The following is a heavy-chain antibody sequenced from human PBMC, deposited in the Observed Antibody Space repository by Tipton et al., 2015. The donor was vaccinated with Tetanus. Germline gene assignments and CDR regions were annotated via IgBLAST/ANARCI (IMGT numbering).Heavy chain of an antibody. CDR1: GGSISSYY. CDR2: IYYSGST. V-gene: IGHV4-59*01. D-gene: IGHD6-19*01. CDR3: ARGLSGWYYWYFDL. Sequence: TLSLTCTVSGGSISSYYWSWIRQPPGKGLEWIGYIYYSGSTNYNPSLKSRVTISVDTSKNQFSLKLSSVTAADTAVYYCARGLSGWYYWYFDLWGRGTLVTVSS. J-gene: IGHJ2*01.